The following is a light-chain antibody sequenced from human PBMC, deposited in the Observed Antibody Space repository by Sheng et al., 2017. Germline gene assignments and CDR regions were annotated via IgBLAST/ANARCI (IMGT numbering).Light chain of an antibody. CDR3: QRYGTSRT. V-gene: IGKV3-15*01. J-gene: IGKJ1*01. CDR1: QSVGSN. CDR2: GSS. Sequence: EIVVTQSPATLSVSPGERAALSCRASQSVGSNLAWYQQKPGQAPRLLISGSSTRATGIPAKFNGSGSGTDFTLTISRLEPEDFAVYYCQRYGTSRTFGQGTKVEI.